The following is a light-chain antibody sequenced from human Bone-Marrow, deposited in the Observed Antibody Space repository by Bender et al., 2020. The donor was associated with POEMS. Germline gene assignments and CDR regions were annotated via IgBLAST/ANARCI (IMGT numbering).Light chain of an antibody. CDR3: YSTDSSGNHRV. J-gene: IGLJ2*01. CDR1: ALPKKY. Sequence: SYELTQPPSVSVSPGQTARITCSGDALPKKYAYWYQQKSGQAPVLVIYEDSKRPSGIPERFSGSRSGTMATLTISGAQVEDGADYYCYSTDSSGNHRVFGGGSKLPVL. V-gene: IGLV3-10*01. CDR2: EDS.